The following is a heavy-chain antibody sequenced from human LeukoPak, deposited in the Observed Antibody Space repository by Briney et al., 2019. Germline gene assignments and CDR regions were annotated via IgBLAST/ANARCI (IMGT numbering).Heavy chain of an antibody. V-gene: IGHV3-11*06. Sequence: GGSLRLSCAASGFTFSDYYMSWIRQAPGKGLEWVSYISSSCSYTNYADSVKGRFTISRDNAKNSLYLQMNSLRAEDTAVYYCARSSGSYDTNWFDPWGQGTLVTVSS. D-gene: IGHD1-26*01. CDR3: ARSSGSYDTNWFDP. CDR1: GFTFSDYY. CDR2: ISSSCSYT. J-gene: IGHJ5*02.